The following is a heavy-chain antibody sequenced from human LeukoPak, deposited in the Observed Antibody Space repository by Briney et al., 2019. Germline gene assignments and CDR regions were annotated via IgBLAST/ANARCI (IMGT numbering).Heavy chain of an antibody. CDR3: AKDPRYSSGRGWFDP. CDR2: ISGSGSST. D-gene: IGHD6-19*01. CDR1: GFTFSSCI. J-gene: IGHJ5*02. Sequence: PGGSLRLSCAASGFTFSSCIMSWVRQAPGKGLEWVSGISGSGSSTYYADSVKGRFTISRDNSKNTLYLQMNSLRADDTAVYYCAKDPRYSSGRGWFDPWGQGTLVTVSS. V-gene: IGHV3-23*01.